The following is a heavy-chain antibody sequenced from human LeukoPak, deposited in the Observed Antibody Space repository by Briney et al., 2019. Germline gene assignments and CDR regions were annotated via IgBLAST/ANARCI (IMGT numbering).Heavy chain of an antibody. CDR2: IYYSGST. CDR1: GGSISSSSYY. J-gene: IGHJ3*02. CDR3: ARCPGYYYDSSGYPTDAFDI. V-gene: IGHV4-39*07. Sequence: SETLSLTCTVSGGSISSSSYYWGWIRQPPGKGLEWIGSIYYSGSTNYNPSLKSRVTISVDTSKNQFSLKLSSVTAADTAVYYCARCPGYYYDSSGYPTDAFDIWGQGTMVTVSS. D-gene: IGHD3-22*01.